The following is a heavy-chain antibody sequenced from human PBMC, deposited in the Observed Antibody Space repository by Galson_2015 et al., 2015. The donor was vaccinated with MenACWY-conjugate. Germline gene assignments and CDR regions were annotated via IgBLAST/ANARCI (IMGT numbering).Heavy chain of an antibody. D-gene: IGHD3-10*01. J-gene: IGHJ4*02. V-gene: IGHV4-59*01. CDR3: ARERDYYGSWDY. Sequence: TLSLTCTVSGGSIRSYYWSWIRQPPGKGLEWIGYIYYSESTNYNPSLKSRVTISVDTSKNQFSLKLSSVTAADTAVYYCARERDYYGSWDYWGQGTLVTVSS. CDR2: IYYSEST. CDR1: GGSIRSYY.